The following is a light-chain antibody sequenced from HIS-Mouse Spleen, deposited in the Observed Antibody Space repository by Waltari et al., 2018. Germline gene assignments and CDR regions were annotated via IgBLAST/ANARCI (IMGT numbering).Light chain of an antibody. J-gene: IGKJ4*01. Sequence: IWVIQSPSLLSASREDRVTISCRRSQGISSYLAWYQQKPGKAPDLLIYAASTLQSGLPSRISGSGSGTDFTLTSSCMQSEDFATYYCQQYYSFPVTFGGGTKVEIK. CDR2: AAS. CDR1: QGISSY. CDR3: QQYYSFPVT. V-gene: IGKV1D-8*02.